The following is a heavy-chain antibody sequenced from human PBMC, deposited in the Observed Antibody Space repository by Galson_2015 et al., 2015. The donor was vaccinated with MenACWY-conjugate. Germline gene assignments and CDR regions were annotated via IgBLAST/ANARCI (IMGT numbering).Heavy chain of an antibody. V-gene: IGHV3-33*03. Sequence: SLRLSCAASGFTFNTYGMHWDRQAPGKGLEWMAVIWYDGSEKYYADSVKGRFIISRDNSKNTVYLQMNSLRAGDTALYYCFALNSALHYWGRGTLVTVSS. CDR3: FALNSALHY. D-gene: IGHD1-26*01. CDR2: IWYDGSEK. CDR1: GFTFNTYG. J-gene: IGHJ4*02.